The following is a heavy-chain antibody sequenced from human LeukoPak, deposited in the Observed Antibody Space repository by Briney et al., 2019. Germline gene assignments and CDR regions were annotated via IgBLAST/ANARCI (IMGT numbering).Heavy chain of an antibody. CDR2: INHSGST. D-gene: IGHD1-26*01. J-gene: IGHJ4*02. CDR1: GGSFSGYY. Sequence: SETLSLTCAVYGGSFSGYYWSWIRQPPGKGLEWIGEINHSGSTNYNPSLKSRVTISVDTSKNQFSLKLSSVTAADTAVYYCARVPLASSGSYSYYFDYWGQGTLVTVSS. CDR3: ARVPLASSGSYSYYFDY. V-gene: IGHV4-34*01.